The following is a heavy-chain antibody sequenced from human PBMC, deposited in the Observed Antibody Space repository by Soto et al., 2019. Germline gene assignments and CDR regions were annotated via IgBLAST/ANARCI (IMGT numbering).Heavy chain of an antibody. CDR3: ARGGMITFGGVIAPGAFDI. J-gene: IGHJ3*02. Sequence: ASVKVSCKASGFTFTSSAVQWVRQARGQRLDWIGWIVVGSGNTNYAQKFQERVTITRDMSTSTAYMELSSLRSEDTAVYYCARGGMITFGGVIAPGAFDIWGQGTMVTVSS. V-gene: IGHV1-58*01. CDR1: GFTFTSSA. D-gene: IGHD3-16*02. CDR2: IVVGSGNT.